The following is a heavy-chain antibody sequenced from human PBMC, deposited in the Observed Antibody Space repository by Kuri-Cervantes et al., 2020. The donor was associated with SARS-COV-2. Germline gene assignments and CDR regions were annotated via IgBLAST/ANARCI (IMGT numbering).Heavy chain of an antibody. CDR3: ATAEDTARPWYFDL. V-gene: IGHV4-59*01. Sequence: SETLSLTCTVSGGSISSYYWRWIRQPPGKGLEWIGYIYYSGGTNYNPSLKSRVTISVDTSKNQISLKLSSVTAADTAVYYCATAEDTARPWYFDLWGRGTLVTVSS. CDR2: IYYSGGT. D-gene: IGHD5-18*01. J-gene: IGHJ2*01. CDR1: GGSISSYY.